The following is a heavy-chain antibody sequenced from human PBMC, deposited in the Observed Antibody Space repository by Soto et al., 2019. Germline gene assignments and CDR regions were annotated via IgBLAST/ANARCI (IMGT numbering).Heavy chain of an antibody. CDR3: ARSIAATTYYYYYGMDV. Sequence: QITLKESGPTLVKPTQTLTLTCTFSGFSLSTSGVGVGWIRQPPGKALEWLALIYWNDDKRYSLSLKTRVTITKDTSKNQVVLTMTNMDPVDTATYYCARSIAATTYYYYYGMDVWGQGTTVTVSS. CDR2: IYWNDDK. J-gene: IGHJ6*02. D-gene: IGHD6-25*01. V-gene: IGHV2-5*01. CDR1: GFSLSTSGVG.